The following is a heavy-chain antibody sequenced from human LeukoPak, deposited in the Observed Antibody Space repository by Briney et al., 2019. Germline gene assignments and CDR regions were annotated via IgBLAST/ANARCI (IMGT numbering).Heavy chain of an antibody. CDR2: IYTSGST. V-gene: IGHV4-4*07. CDR1: GGSISSYY. Sequence: SETLSPTCTVSGGSISSYYWSWIRQPAGKGLEWIGRIYTSGSTNFNPSLKSRVTMSVDTSKNQFSLELRSVTAADTAVYYCARGGSGSYWVDYWGQGTLVTVSS. D-gene: IGHD1-26*01. J-gene: IGHJ4*02. CDR3: ARGGSGSYWVDY.